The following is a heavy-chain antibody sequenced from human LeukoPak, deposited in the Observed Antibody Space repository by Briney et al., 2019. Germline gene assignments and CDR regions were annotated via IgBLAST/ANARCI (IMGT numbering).Heavy chain of an antibody. D-gene: IGHD6-13*01. CDR3: ARGWGSSWYYFDY. Sequence: SETLSLTCTVSGGSISSFYWSWIRQPPGKGLEWIGYIFYSGSTNYNSSLKSRVTISVDTSKSQFSLKLSSVTAADTAVYYCARGWGSSWYYFDYWGQGTLVTVSS. V-gene: IGHV4-59*01. CDR2: IFYSGST. CDR1: GGSISSFY. J-gene: IGHJ4*02.